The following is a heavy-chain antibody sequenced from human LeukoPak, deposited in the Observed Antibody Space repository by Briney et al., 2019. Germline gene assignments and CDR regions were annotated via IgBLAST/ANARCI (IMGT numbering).Heavy chain of an antibody. D-gene: IGHD3-3*01. J-gene: IGHJ4*02. CDR1: GGSISSYY. CDR3: ASLYYDFWSGSYYFDY. Sequence: SVTLTLTCTVSGGSISSYYWSWIRQPPGKGLKWIGYIYYSGSTNYNPSLKSRVTISVDTSKNQFSLKLSSVTATDTAVYYCASLYYDFWSGSYYFDYWGQGTLVTVSS. V-gene: IGHV4-59*01. CDR2: IYYSGST.